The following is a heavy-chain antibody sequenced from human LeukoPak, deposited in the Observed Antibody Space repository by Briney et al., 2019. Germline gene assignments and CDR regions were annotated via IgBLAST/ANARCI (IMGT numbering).Heavy chain of an antibody. J-gene: IGHJ4*02. CDR3: ARDPPLGSCSTISCPHLDY. V-gene: IGHV3-21*01. CDR1: GFTFSSYA. CDR2: ISSSSSFI. Sequence: GGSLRLSCAASGFTFSSYAMSWVRQAPGKGLEWVSFISSSSSFIYYADSVKGRFTISRDNAKNSLYLQMNSLRAEDTAGYYCARDPPLGSCSTISCPHLDYWGQGTLVTVSS. D-gene: IGHD2-2*01.